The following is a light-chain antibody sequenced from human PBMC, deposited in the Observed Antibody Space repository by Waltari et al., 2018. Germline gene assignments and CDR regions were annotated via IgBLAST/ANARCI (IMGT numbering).Light chain of an antibody. V-gene: IGKV4-1*01. CDR1: QSVLYSSDNKND. CDR2: GAS. Sequence: DIVMTQSPDSLAVSLGERATINCKSTQSVLYSSDNKNDLAWYQQKPGQPPKLRLYGASTRAAGVPDRFSGGGSGTVFTLTISSLQAEDVAVYYCQHYYTIPITFGQGTRLEIK. CDR3: QHYYTIPIT. J-gene: IGKJ5*01.